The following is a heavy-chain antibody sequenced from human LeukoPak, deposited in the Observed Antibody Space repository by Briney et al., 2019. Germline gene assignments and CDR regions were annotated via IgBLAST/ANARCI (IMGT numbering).Heavy chain of an antibody. CDR3: ALCGGGSCHKGYSDH. V-gene: IGHV3-11*06. CDR2: ISGGSSYT. CDR1: GFTVTNNY. Sequence: GGSLRLSCAASGFTVTNNYMSWVRQPPGQGLEWVSSISGGSSYTHYADSVKGRFTVARDNAQNSLYLQLNSLRAEDTAIYYCALCGGGSCHKGYSDHWGQGTLVTVSS. D-gene: IGHD2-21*01. J-gene: IGHJ4*02.